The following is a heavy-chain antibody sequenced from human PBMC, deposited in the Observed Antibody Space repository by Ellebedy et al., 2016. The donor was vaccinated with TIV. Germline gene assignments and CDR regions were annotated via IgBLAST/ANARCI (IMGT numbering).Heavy chain of an antibody. CDR1: GFSFSNSW. V-gene: IGHV3-30*02. J-gene: IGHJ4*02. D-gene: IGHD2-21*02. CDR3: ARIPGYCDGDCYSWV. CDR2: IRYDGSNK. Sequence: PGGSLRLSCAASGFSFSNSWMHWVRQAPGKGLEWVAFIRYDGSNKYYADSVKCRFTISRDNSKNTLYLQMNSLRAEDTAVYYCARIPGYCDGDCYSWVWGQGTLVTVSS.